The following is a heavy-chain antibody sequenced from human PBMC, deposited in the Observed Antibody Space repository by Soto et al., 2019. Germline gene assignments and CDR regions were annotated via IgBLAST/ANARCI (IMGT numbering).Heavy chain of an antibody. CDR3: TRLDPDAAVIQSLRD. J-gene: IGHJ4*02. V-gene: IGHV1-69*05. D-gene: IGHD2-2*02. CDR2: IIPIFGTA. Sequence: SLKGSCKASGGAFSSYAISLVRQAPGQGLEWMGGIIPIFGTANYAQKFQGRFTISKDDSTNTAYLQMNSLKTEDTAVYYCTRLDPDAAVIQSLRDWGQGTLVTVSS. CDR1: GGAFSSYA.